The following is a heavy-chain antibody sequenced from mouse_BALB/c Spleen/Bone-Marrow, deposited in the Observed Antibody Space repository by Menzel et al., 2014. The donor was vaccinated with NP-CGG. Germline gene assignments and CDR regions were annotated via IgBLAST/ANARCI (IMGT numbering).Heavy chain of an antibody. CDR3: ARLHYRCFFAY. CDR2: INPDSSTI. J-gene: IGHJ3*01. CDR1: GFDFSRFW. Sequence: EVHLVESGGGLVQPGGSLKLSCAASGFDFSRFWMSWVRQAPGKGLEWIGEINPDSSTINYTPFLKDKFIISRDNAKNTLFLQMSKVRSEDTALYYCARLHYRCFFAYWGQGTLVTVSA. V-gene: IGHV4-1*02. D-gene: IGHD1-2*01.